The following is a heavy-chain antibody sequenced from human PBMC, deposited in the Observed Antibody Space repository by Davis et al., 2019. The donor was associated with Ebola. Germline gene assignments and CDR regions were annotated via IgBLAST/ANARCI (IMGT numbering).Heavy chain of an antibody. V-gene: IGHV6-1*01. D-gene: IGHD5-24*01. CDR1: GDSVSVNSGG. Sequence: HSQTLSLTCAISGDSVSVNSGGWNWIRQSPSGGLEWLGRTYYNSKWYHDYAVSVKSRITINPDTSKNQFSLQLNSVTPEDRGVYYCTRGWLRGAMDVWAQGTTVTVSS. CDR3: TRGWLRGAMDV. CDR2: TYYNSKWYH. J-gene: IGHJ6*02.